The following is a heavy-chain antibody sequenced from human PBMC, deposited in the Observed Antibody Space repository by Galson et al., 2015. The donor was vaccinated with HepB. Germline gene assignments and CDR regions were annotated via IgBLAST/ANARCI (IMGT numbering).Heavy chain of an antibody. CDR2: ISYDGSNK. Sequence: SLRLSCAASGFTFSSYAMHWVRQAPGKGLEWVAVISYDGSNKYYADSVKGRFTISRDNSKNTLYLQMNSLRAEDTAVYYCARGPPFIAAAGPELFWGQGTLVTVSS. CDR1: GFTFSSYA. J-gene: IGHJ1*01. CDR3: ARGPPFIAAAGPELF. V-gene: IGHV3-30-3*01. D-gene: IGHD6-13*01.